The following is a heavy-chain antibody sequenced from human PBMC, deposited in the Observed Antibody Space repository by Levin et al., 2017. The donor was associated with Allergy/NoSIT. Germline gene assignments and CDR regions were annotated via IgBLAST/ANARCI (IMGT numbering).Heavy chain of an antibody. D-gene: IGHD6-13*01. CDR1: GGTFSSYT. Sequence: GGSLRLSCKASGGTFSSYTISWVRQAPGQGLEWMGRIIPILGIANYAQKFQGRVTITADKSTSTAYMELSSLRSEDTAVYYCAREDSSSWNFDYWGQGTLVTVSS. V-gene: IGHV1-69*04. J-gene: IGHJ4*02. CDR2: IIPILGIA. CDR3: AREDSSSWNFDY.